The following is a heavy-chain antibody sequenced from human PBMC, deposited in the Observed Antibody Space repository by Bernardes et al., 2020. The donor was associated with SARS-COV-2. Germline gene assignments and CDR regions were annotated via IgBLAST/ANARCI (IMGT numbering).Heavy chain of an antibody. CDR2: ISGSGGRT. CDR3: AKGKGSSWSSYAIDI. J-gene: IGHJ3*02. D-gene: IGHD6-13*01. V-gene: IGHV3-23*01. Sequence: GGPLRLSCAASGFTFSSFAMTWVRQAPGKGLEWVSDISGSGGRTEYVDSVKGRFTISRDNSKNTLYLQLNSLRADDTAVYYCAKGKGSSWSSYAIDIWGQGTMVTVSS. CDR1: GFTFSSFA.